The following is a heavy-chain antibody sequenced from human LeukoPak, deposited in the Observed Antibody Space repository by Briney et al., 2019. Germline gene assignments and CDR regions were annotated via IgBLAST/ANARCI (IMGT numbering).Heavy chain of an antibody. Sequence: PGGSLRLSCAASGFTFSSYAMSWVRQAPGKGLEWVSAISGSGGSTYYADSVKGRFTISRDNSKNTLYLQMNSLRAEDTAVYYCAKLNNYYDSSGYSYCFDYWGQGTLVTVSS. CDR1: GFTFSSYA. D-gene: IGHD3-22*01. V-gene: IGHV3-23*01. J-gene: IGHJ4*02. CDR3: AKLNNYYDSSGYSYCFDY. CDR2: ISGSGGST.